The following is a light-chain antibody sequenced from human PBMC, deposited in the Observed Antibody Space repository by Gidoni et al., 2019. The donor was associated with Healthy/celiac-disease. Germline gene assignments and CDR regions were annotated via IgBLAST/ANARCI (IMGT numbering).Light chain of an antibody. V-gene: IGKV1-33*01. CDR1: QDISNY. CDR2: DAS. CDR3: QQYDNLPPMYT. J-gene: IGKJ2*01. Sequence: DIQMTQSPSSLSASVGDRVTITCQASQDISNYLNWYQQKPGKAPKLLIYDASNLETGVPSRFSGSGSGTDFTFTISSLQPEDIATYHCQQYDNLPPMYTFXQXTKLEIK.